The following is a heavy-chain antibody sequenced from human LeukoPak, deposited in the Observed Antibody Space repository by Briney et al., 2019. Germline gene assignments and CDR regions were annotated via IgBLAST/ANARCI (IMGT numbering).Heavy chain of an antibody. CDR3: ARDHNSGSYLFDY. Sequence: GASVKVSCKASGYTFTGYYMHWVRQAPGQGLXWMGWINPNSGGTNYAQKFQGRVTMTRDTSISTAYMELRSLRSDDTAVYYCARDHNSGSYLFDYWGQGTLVTVSS. V-gene: IGHV1-2*02. D-gene: IGHD1-26*01. CDR1: GYTFTGYY. J-gene: IGHJ4*02. CDR2: INPNSGGT.